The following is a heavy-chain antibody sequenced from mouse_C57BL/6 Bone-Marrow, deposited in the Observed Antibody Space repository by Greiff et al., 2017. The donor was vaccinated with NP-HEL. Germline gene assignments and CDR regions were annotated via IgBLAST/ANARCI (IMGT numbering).Heavy chain of an antibody. CDR2: INYDGSST. J-gene: IGHJ1*03. V-gene: IGHV5-16*01. CDR3: ARVSNLYWYFDV. Sequence: EVKLVESEGGLVQPGSSMKLSCTASGFTFSDYYMAWVRQVPEKGLEWVANINYDGSSTYYLDSLKSRFIISRDNAKNILYLQMSSLKSEDTATYYCARVSNLYWYFDVWGTGTTVTVSS. D-gene: IGHD2-5*01. CDR1: GFTFSDYY.